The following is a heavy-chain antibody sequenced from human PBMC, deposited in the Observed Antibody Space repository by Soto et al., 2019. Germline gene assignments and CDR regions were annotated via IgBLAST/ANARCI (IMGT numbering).Heavy chain of an antibody. CDR1: GYTFTSYG. CDR3: ASIAGAGGRGFDY. J-gene: IGHJ4*02. CDR2: ISAYNGNT. D-gene: IGHD6-13*01. V-gene: IGHV1-18*01. Sequence: QVQLVQSGAEVKKPGASVKVSCKASGYTFTSYGISWVRQAPGQGLGWMGWISAYNGNTNYAQKLQGRVTMTTDKSTSTAYMELRSLGSDDTAGDYCASIAGAGGRGFDYWGQGTLVTVSS.